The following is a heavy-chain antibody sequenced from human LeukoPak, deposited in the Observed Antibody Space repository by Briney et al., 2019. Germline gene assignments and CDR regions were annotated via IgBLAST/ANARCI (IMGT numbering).Heavy chain of an antibody. V-gene: IGHV1-46*01. J-gene: IGHJ3*02. CDR1: GYTFTGYY. Sequence: ASVKVSCKASGYTFTGYYMHWVRQAPGQGLEWMGITNPSGGSTSYAQKFQGRVTMTRDTSTSTVYMELSSLRSEDTAVYYCASAFFGAAFDIWGQGTMVTVSS. D-gene: IGHD3-3*01. CDR3: ASAFFGAAFDI. CDR2: TNPSGGST.